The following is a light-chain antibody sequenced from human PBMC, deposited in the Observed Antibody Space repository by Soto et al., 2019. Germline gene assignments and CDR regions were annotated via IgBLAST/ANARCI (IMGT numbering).Light chain of an antibody. CDR1: QSVGSR. V-gene: IGKV3-15*01. J-gene: IGKJ4*01. CDR3: QQYHDWPLT. CDR2: DAS. Sequence: EIVMTQSPATLSVSPGERATLSCRASQSVGSRLVWYQQKPGQAPRPLIYDASTRATAIPERFSGSGSGTEFNLNLSSLQSEDFAVYYCQQYHDWPLTFGGGTKVEIK.